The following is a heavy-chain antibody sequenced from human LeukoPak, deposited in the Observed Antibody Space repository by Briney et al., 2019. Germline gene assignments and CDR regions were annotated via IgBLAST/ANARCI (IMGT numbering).Heavy chain of an antibody. V-gene: IGHV1-8*01. Sequence: ASVKVSCKASGYTFNNYDINWVRQAPGQGLEWMGWMNPNSGNTGYAQKFQGRFTLTRETFISTAYMELSSLRSDDTAVYYCARAGAYSGYVHFDYWGQGTLVTVSS. D-gene: IGHD5-12*01. CDR3: ARAGAYSGYVHFDY. CDR1: GYTFNNYD. CDR2: MNPNSGNT. J-gene: IGHJ4*02.